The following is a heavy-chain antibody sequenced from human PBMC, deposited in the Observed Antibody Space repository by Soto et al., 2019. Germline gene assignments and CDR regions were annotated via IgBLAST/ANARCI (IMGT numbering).Heavy chain of an antibody. CDR3: ARARLGGMWTVDI. D-gene: IGHD1-20*01. Sequence: ASVKVSCKAAGYTFTRYYMHRVRQAPGQGLEWMGIINPSGGSTSYAQKFQGRVTMTRDTSTSTVYMELSSLRSEDTAGYYCARARLGGMWTVDIWGQGKMVTVSS. CDR2: INPSGGST. J-gene: IGHJ3*02. CDR1: GYTFTRYY. V-gene: IGHV1-46*03.